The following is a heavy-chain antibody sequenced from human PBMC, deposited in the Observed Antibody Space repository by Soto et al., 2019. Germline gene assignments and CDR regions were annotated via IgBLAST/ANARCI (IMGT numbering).Heavy chain of an antibody. D-gene: IGHD6-13*01. V-gene: IGHV3-13*01. CDR1: GFTFSSYD. CDR2: IGTAGDT. Sequence: HPGGSLRLSCAASGFTFSSYDMHWVRQATGKGLEWVSAIGTAGDTYYPGSVKGRFTISRENAKNSLYLQMNSLRAGDTAVYYCARGGGIAAENAFDVWGQGTMVTVSS. J-gene: IGHJ3*01. CDR3: ARGGGIAAENAFDV.